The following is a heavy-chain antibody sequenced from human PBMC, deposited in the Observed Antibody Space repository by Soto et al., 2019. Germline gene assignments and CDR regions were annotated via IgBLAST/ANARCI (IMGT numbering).Heavy chain of an antibody. CDR2: ISPKSGGT. J-gene: IGHJ3*02. CDR1: GYTFSDYY. V-gene: IGHV1-2*02. Sequence: QVQLVQSGAEVQKPGASVKVSCKASGYTFSDYYVHWVRQAPGQGLEWMGWISPKSGGTNYAQKFQGRVTMTRDTSIFTAYMELSSLRSDDTAVYYCTRNAFYYNSSGYHDGFDIWGQGTLVTVSS. CDR3: TRNAFYYNSSGYHDGFDI. D-gene: IGHD3-22*01.